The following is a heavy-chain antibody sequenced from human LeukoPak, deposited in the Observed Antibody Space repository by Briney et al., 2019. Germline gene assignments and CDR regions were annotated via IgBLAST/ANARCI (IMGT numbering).Heavy chain of an antibody. CDR1: GGSISSYY. CDR3: ARVGYGDYDLPFWNYGMDV. V-gene: IGHV4-59*01. CDR2: IYYSGST. D-gene: IGHD4-17*01. J-gene: IGHJ6*02. Sequence: TSETLSLTCTVSGGSISSYYWSWIRQPPGKGLEWIGYIYYSGSTNYNPSLKSRVTISVDTSKNQFSLKLSSVTAADTAVYYCARVGYGDYDLPFWNYGMDVWGQGTTVTVSS.